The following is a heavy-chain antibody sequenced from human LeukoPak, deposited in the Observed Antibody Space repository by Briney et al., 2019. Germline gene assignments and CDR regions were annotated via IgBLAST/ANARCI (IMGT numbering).Heavy chain of an antibody. V-gene: IGHV1-69*04. D-gene: IGHD1-26*01. CDR1: GGTFSNFA. CDR3: AREMGDWEFYFDY. J-gene: IGHJ4*02. Sequence: SVKVSCKASGGTFSNFAFSWVRQAPGQGLQWVGRIIPIVDVTSYAQNFKGRVTITADESTTTAYMELSSLRSEDTAVYYCAREMGDWEFYFDYWGQGTLVTVSS. CDR2: IIPIVDVT.